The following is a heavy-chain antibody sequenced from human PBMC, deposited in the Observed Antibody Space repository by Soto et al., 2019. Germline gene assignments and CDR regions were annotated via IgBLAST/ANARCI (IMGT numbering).Heavy chain of an antibody. CDR3: AREVAADGTFRDDVFDI. CDR2: IIPIFTTT. D-gene: IGHD6-13*01. J-gene: IGHJ3*02. Sequence: QVHLVQSGAEVKKPGSSVKVSCKAPGGTFSNHAINWVRQAPGQGLEWMGRIIPIFTTTNYAQKFQGRVSRTADEATTTAYMELSSLKHDDTAVYYCAREVAADGTFRDDVFDIWGQGTLVTVSS. CDR1: GGTFSNHA. V-gene: IGHV1-69*12.